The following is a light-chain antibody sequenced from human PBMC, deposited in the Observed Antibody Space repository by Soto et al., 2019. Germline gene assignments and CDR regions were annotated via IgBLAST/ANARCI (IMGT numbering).Light chain of an antibody. CDR1: SSNIGSNT. CDR3: AAWDDSLSGQVV. J-gene: IGLJ2*01. Sequence: QSVLTQPPSASGTPGQRVTISCSGSSSNIGSNTVNWYQHLPGTAPKLLIYSNNLRPSGVPDRISGSKSGTSASLAISGLQSEDEADYYCAAWDDSLSGQVVFGGGTKLTVL. V-gene: IGLV1-44*01. CDR2: SNN.